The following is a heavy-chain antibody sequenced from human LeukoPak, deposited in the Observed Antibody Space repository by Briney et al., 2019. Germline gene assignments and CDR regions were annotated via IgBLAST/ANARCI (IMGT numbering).Heavy chain of an antibody. CDR1: GFTFSSYG. V-gene: IGHV3-30*02. CDR2: IRYDGSNK. J-gene: IGHJ4*02. Sequence: GGSLRLSCAASGFTFSSYGMHWVRQAPGKGLEWVAFIRYDGSNKYYADSVKGRFTISRDNSKNTLYLQMNNLRAEHTAVYYCAKAEMIVVGPFPDYGARGTLDTVSS. D-gene: IGHD3-22*01. CDR3: AKAEMIVVGPFPDY.